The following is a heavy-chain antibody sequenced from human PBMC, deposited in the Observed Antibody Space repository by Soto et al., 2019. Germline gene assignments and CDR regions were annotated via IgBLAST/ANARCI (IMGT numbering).Heavy chain of an antibody. CDR3: ARGDSRTDVDY. CDR2: IYTSGST. V-gene: IGHV4-4*07. J-gene: IGHJ4*02. D-gene: IGHD3-22*01. CDR1: GGDISSYY. Sequence: SETLSLICTVSGGDISSYYWSWTRQPAGKGLGWIGRIYTSGSTNYNPSLKSRVTMSVDTSQNQFSLKLGSVTAADTAVYYCARGDSRTDVDYWGQGTLVTVSS.